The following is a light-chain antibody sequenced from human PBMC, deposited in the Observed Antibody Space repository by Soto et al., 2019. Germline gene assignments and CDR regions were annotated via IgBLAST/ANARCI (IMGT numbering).Light chain of an antibody. J-gene: IGLJ2*01. Sequence: QSVLTQPASVSGSPGQSVTISCTGTSSDVGSYNRVSWYQQPPGTAPKLMIYEVSNRPSGVPDRFSGSKSGNTASLTISGLQAEYEADYYCSSYTSSSTVVFGGGTKLTVL. CDR1: SSDVGSYNR. CDR3: SSYTSSSTVV. CDR2: EVS. V-gene: IGLV2-18*02.